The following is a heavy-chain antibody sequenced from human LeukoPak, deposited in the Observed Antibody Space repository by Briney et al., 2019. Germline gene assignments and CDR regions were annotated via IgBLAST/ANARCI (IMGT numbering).Heavy chain of an antibody. Sequence: ASVKVSCKASGYTFTSYDINWVRQATGQGLEWMGWMNPNSGNTGYAQKFQGRVTMTTETSTSTAYMEVWNLRSDDTAVYYCARDPSNTSGRFWYLDVWGRGTLVTVSA. J-gene: IGHJ2*01. V-gene: IGHV1-8*01. D-gene: IGHD6-19*01. CDR2: MNPNSGNT. CDR3: ARDPSNTSGRFWYLDV. CDR1: GYTFTSYD.